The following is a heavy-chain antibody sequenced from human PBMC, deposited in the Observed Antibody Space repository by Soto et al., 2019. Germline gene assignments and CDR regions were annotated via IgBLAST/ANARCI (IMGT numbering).Heavy chain of an antibody. CDR2: TRSNGEYT. J-gene: IGHJ6*02. Sequence: LSLSCAGSGFTFRNYAMTWVRQAPGKGLEWVSTTRSNGEYTYYADSVKGRFTVSRDNSQNALFLEMSSLRAEDTAVYYCAKESMSVAVSASRVYGTDVWGQGTTVTVSS. CDR1: GFTFRNYA. V-gene: IGHV3-23*01. CDR3: AKESMSVAVSASRVYGTDV. D-gene: IGHD6-6*01.